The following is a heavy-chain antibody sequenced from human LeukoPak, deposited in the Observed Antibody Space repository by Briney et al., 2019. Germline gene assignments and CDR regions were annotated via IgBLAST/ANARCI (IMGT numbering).Heavy chain of an antibody. CDR1: GFTVSSYG. Sequence: GGSLRLSCAASGFTVSSYGMHWVRQAPGKGLEWVAVIWYDGSNKYYADSVKGRFTISRDNSKNTLYLQMNSLRAEDTAVYYCARDLEDYDYVWGSYRYPDYWGQGTLVTVSS. V-gene: IGHV3-33*01. CDR3: ARDLEDYDYVWGSYRYPDY. CDR2: IWYDGSNK. D-gene: IGHD3-16*02. J-gene: IGHJ4*02.